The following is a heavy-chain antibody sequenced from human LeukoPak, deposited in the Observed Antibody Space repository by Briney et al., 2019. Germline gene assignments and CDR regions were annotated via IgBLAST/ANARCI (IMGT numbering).Heavy chain of an antibody. CDR2: IDSVGTS. CDR3: ARVCGSATNYRLCGFDV. CDR1: GGSINKYF. Sequence: NPSETLSLTCIVSGGSINKYFWNWLRQPAGKGLEWIGRIDSVGTSNYNPSLRGRVTMSVDTSKGHFSLEVTSMTAADTAMYYCARVCGSATNYRLCGFDVWGQGTVVTVSS. D-gene: IGHD3-10*01. J-gene: IGHJ3*01. V-gene: IGHV4-4*07.